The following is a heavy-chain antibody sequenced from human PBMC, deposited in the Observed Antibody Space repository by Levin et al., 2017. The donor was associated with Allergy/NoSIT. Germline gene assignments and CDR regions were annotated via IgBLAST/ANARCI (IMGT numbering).Heavy chain of an antibody. J-gene: IGHJ4*02. CDR2: INHSGST. V-gene: IGHV4-34*01. D-gene: IGHD6-19*01. CDR1: GGSFSAYY. Sequence: SETLSLTCAVYGGSFSAYYWSWIRQPPGKGLEWIGEINHSGSTNYNPSLKSRVTISVDTSRNQFSLKLSSVTAADTAVDYCPRSVAGLDYWGQGTLVTVSS. CDR3: PRSVAGLDY.